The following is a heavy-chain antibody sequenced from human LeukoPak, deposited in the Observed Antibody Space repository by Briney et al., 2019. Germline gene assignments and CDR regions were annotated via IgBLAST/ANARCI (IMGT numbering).Heavy chain of an antibody. Sequence: GGSLRLSCAASGFTFSNYDMHWVRQATGKGLEWVSAIGTAGDTYYPGSVKGRFTISRENAKNSLYLQMNSLRAGDTAVYYCARISTSGAFDYWGQGTLVTVSS. CDR2: IGTAGDT. V-gene: IGHV3-13*01. CDR3: ARISTSGAFDY. D-gene: IGHD4/OR15-4a*01. CDR1: GFTFSNYD. J-gene: IGHJ4*02.